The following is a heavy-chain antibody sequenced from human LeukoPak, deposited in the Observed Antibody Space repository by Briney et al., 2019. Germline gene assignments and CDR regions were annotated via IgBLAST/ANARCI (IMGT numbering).Heavy chain of an antibody. D-gene: IGHD2-2*01. J-gene: IGHJ4*02. CDR1: GGSISSYY. CDR2: IYYSGST. Sequence: SETLSLTCTVSGGSISSYYWSWIRQPPGKGLEWIGYIYYSGSTNYNPSLKSRVTISVDTSKNQFSLELSSVTAADTAVYYCAREGYCSSTSCPFDYWGQGTLVTVSS. V-gene: IGHV4-59*01. CDR3: AREGYCSSTSCPFDY.